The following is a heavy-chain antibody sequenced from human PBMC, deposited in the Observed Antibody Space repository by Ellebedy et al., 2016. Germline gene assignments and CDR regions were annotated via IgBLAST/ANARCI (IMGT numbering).Heavy chain of an antibody. V-gene: IGHV1-24*01. J-gene: IGHJ6*02. Sequence: ASVKVSCKVSGYTLTELSMHWVRQAPGKGLEWMGGFDPEDGETIYAQKFQGRVTMTEDTSTDTAYMELSSLRSEDTAVYYCATAVAEDTAMAAYGMDVWGQGTTVTVSS. D-gene: IGHD5-18*01. CDR3: ATAVAEDTAMAAYGMDV. CDR1: GYTLTELS. CDR2: FDPEDGET.